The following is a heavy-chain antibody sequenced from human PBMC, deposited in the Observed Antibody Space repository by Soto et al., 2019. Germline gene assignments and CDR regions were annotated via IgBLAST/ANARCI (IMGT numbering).Heavy chain of an antibody. CDR1: GGTFSSYA. J-gene: IGHJ6*02. CDR2: IIPISDTT. Sequence: QVQLVQSGAEVKKPGSSVKVSCTASGGTFSSYAISWVRQAPGQGLEWMGGIIPISDTTNYAQKFQGRVTITADESTSTAYMEPSSLRSEDTAVYYCARSQGSSTSLEIYYYYYYGMDVWGQGTTVTVSS. CDR3: ARSQGSSTSLEIYYYYYYGMDV. D-gene: IGHD2-2*01. V-gene: IGHV1-69*01.